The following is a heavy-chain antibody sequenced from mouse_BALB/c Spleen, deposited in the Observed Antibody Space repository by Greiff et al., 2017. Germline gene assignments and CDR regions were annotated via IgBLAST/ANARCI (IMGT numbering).Heavy chain of an antibody. CDR2: IKPSNGGT. D-gene: IGHD2-10*02. V-gene: IGHV1S81*02. CDR1: GYTFTSYW. Sequence: QVQLQQPGAELVKPGASVTLSCKASGYTFTSYWLHWVKLRPGQGFEWIGEIKPSNGGTNYNEQFKRNATLTVDKSSSTAYMQFSSLTSEDSAVYYCARLRYGFPWFAYWGQGTLVTVSA. CDR3: ARLRYGFPWFAY. J-gene: IGHJ3*01.